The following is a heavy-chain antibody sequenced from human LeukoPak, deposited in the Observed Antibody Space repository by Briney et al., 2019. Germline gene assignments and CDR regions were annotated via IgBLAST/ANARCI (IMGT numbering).Heavy chain of an antibody. CDR3: ARDHCTSSGCYEYYYYGMDV. Sequence: ASVKVSCKASVYTFTDYFMHWVRHAPGEGLEWMGWINPNSGGTNSAQKFQGRVTMTRDTSVSTAYMELSRLRSDDTAVYYCARDHCTSSGCYEYYYYGMDVWGQGTTVTVSS. CDR2: INPNSGGT. D-gene: IGHD2-2*01. V-gene: IGHV1-2*02. CDR1: VYTFTDYF. J-gene: IGHJ6*02.